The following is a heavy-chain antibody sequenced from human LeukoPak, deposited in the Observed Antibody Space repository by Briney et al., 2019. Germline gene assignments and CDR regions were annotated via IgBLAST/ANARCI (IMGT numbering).Heavy chain of an antibody. D-gene: IGHD2-2*01. CDR1: GFTFSSYA. Sequence: GGSLRLSCAASGFTFSSYAMSWVRQAPGKGLEWVSAISGSGGSTYYADSVKGRFTISRDNSKNTLYLQMNSLRAEDTAVYYCAKDMRLTSQEYCSSTSCSPYYFDYWGQGTLVTVSS. CDR2: ISGSGGST. J-gene: IGHJ4*02. CDR3: AKDMRLTSQEYCSSTSCSPYYFDY. V-gene: IGHV3-23*01.